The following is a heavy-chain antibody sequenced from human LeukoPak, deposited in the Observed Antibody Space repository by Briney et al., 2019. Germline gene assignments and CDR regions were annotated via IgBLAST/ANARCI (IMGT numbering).Heavy chain of an antibody. CDR1: GFIFSSNW. V-gene: IGHV3-7*03. Sequence: GGSLRLSCAASGFIFSSNWMSWVRLAAGKGLEWVANIKEDRTETYYVDSVKGRFTISRVNAKNSLYLQMNSLRVEDTAVYYCANEIRPNDYWGQGTQVTVSS. CDR2: IKEDRTET. CDR3: ANEIRPNDY. D-gene: IGHD4-17*01. J-gene: IGHJ4*02.